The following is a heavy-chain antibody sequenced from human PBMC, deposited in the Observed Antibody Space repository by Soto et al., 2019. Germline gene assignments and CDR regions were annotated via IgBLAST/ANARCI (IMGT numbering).Heavy chain of an antibody. CDR1: GGSISSYY. Sequence: SETLSLTCTVSGGSISSYYWGWIRQPPGKGLEWIGYIHYSGSTNYNPSLGSRVTISVDTPKNQFSLKVNSMTAADTAIYYCARGGVAARKGRWFDPWGQGTLVTVSS. CDR2: IHYSGST. J-gene: IGHJ5*02. CDR3: ARGGVAARKGRWFDP. D-gene: IGHD6-25*01. V-gene: IGHV4-59*01.